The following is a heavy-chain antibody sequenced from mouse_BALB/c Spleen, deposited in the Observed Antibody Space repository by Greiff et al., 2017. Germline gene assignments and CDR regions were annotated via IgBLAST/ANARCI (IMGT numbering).Heavy chain of an antibody. J-gene: IGHJ4*01. V-gene: IGHV5-17*02. CDR2: ISSGSSTT. CDR1: GYTFSSFG. Sequence: EVMLEESGAGLVQPGGSRKLSCAASGYTFSSFGMHWVRQTPEKGLEWVAYISSGSSTTYYEDTLKGRYTIARDNTKNTLCLQMTSVRSEDTAMYDCARSYGGSGGCYAMDYWGQGTSVTVSA. CDR3: ARSYGGSGGCYAMDY. D-gene: IGHD1-1*01.